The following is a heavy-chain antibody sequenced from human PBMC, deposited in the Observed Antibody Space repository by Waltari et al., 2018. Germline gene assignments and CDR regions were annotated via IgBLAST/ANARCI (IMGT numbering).Heavy chain of an antibody. CDR1: GFTFSSHA. D-gene: IGHD3-22*01. J-gene: IGHJ5*02. CDR2: IGGSGNDP. Sequence: EVQLLESGVNLVQPGGSLSLSCAASGFTFSSHAMSWVRQAPGKGLEWVSTIGGSGNDPYYADSVEGRFTISRDNSQSTLYLQMNSLRAEDTAVYYCAREPSSGYPFNWFDPWGQGTLVTVSS. CDR3: AREPSSGYPFNWFDP. V-gene: IGHV3-23*01.